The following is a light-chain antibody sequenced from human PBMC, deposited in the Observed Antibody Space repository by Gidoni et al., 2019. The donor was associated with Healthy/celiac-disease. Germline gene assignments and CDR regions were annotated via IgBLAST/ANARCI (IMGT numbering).Light chain of an antibody. CDR3: QQYYSTIT. V-gene: IGKV4-1*01. J-gene: IGKJ4*01. CDR2: RAS. CDR1: QSVLYSPNNNNY. Sequence: DIVMTQSLDSLAVSLGERATITCKSSQSVLYSPNNNNYLAWYQQKPRQPPKLLIDRASTWESGVPDRFSGRGSGTDFTLTISSLQAEDVAVYYCQQYYSTITFGGGTKVEIK.